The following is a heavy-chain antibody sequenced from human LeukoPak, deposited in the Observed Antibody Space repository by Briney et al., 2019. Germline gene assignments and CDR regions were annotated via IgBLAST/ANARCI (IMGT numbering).Heavy chain of an antibody. CDR1: GGSFSGYY. CDR3: ARVVRAGTRGDY. V-gene: IGHV4-34*01. J-gene: IGHJ4*02. Sequence: SETLSLTCGVSGGSFSGYYWSWIRQPPGKGLEWIGEINDSGSTKYNPSLKSRVTISVDTSKNQFSLKLSSVTAADTAVYYCARVVRAGTRGDYWGQGTLVTVSS. D-gene: IGHD1-1*01. CDR2: INDSGST.